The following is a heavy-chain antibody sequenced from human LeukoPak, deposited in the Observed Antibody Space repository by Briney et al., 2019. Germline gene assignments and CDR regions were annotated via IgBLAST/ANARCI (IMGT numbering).Heavy chain of an antibody. CDR1: GGSITSGNW. Sequence: SGTLSLTCAVSGGSITSGNWWTWVRQPPGKGLEWIGEIYHSGSTNYNPSLKSRVTISVDTSKNQFSLKLSSVTAADTAAYYCARVGSYDILTGTDYWGQGTLVTVSS. D-gene: IGHD3-9*01. J-gene: IGHJ4*02. V-gene: IGHV4-4*02. CDR2: IYHSGST. CDR3: ARVGSYDILTGTDY.